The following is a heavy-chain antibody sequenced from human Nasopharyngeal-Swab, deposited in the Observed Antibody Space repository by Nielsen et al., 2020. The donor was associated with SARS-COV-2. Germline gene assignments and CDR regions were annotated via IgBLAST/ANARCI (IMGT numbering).Heavy chain of an antibody. J-gene: IGHJ6*03. Sequence: GGSLRLSCAASGFTVRSNYRNGARQAPGEGLEWVSAFYSGGTTYYADAVKGRVTTSRDNSNNTVYLQMNSLRAEDTAVYYGARGSTVSSYYHYMDVWGKGTTVTVSS. D-gene: IGHD2-2*01. V-gene: IGHV3-66*01. CDR3: ARGSTVSSYYHYMDV. CDR2: FYSGGTT. CDR1: GFTVRSNY.